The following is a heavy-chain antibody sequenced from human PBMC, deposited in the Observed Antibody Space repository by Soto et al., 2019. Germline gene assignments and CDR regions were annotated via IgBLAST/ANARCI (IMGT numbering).Heavy chain of an antibody. CDR2: IDPSDSYT. CDR1: GYNFATYW. CDR3: ARLYASSSPRLDP. D-gene: IGHD6-6*01. J-gene: IGHJ5*02. V-gene: IGHV5-10-1*04. Sequence: VESLKISCKGSGYNFATYWIAWVRQMPGKGLEWMGKIDPSDSYTNYSPSFQGKVTISVDRSITTAYLQRNSLKASDTAIYYCARLYASSSPRLDPWGQGTLVTVSS.